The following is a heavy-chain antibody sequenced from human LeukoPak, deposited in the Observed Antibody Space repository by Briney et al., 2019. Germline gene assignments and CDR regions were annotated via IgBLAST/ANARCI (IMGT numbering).Heavy chain of an antibody. CDR1: GYTFAGYY. J-gene: IGHJ6*02. D-gene: IGHD3-9*01. CDR3: ARDERYFDWLPTSFYGMDV. CDR2: INPNSGGT. Sequence: ASVKVSCTASGYTFAGYYMHWVRQAPGQGFEWMGWINPNSGGTNYAQKFQGRVTMTRDTSISTAYMELSRLRSDDTAVYYCARDERYFDWLPTSFYGMDVWGQGTTVTVSS. V-gene: IGHV1-2*02.